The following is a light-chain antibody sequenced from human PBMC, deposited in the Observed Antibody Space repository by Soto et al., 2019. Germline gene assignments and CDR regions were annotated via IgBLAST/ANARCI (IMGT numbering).Light chain of an antibody. J-gene: IGKJ1*01. CDR3: QQNSITPPT. CDR1: QSVGSH. Sequence: DIPMTQSPSSLSASVGDRVTITCRASQSVGSHLNWYRHKAGSAPKLLIYAASSLHSGAPSRFSGSGSGTEFTLTISSLQPEDFATYYCQQNSITPPTFGQGTNV. V-gene: IGKV1-39*01. CDR2: AAS.